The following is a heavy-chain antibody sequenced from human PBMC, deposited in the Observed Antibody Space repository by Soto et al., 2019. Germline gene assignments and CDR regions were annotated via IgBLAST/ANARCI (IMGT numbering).Heavy chain of an antibody. V-gene: IGHV3-23*01. CDR1: GFTFSRYG. J-gene: IGHJ6*02. D-gene: IGHD3-10*01. Sequence: GGSLRVSCEASGFTFSRYGMSWVRQAPGRGLQWVAGISVSGDNTSYADSARGRFTIYRDNSKNTLYLQMNSLRAEDTALYYCAKDAKIRTKVWFPAGYGMDVWGQGTTVTVSS. CDR3: AKDAKIRTKVWFPAGYGMDV. CDR2: ISVSGDNT.